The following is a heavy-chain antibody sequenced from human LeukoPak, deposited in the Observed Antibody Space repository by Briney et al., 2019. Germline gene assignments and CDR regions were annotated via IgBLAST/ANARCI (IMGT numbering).Heavy chain of an antibody. CDR3: AKDLVRYCSGGSCYIFDY. V-gene: IGHV3-23*01. CDR2: IIGSGGST. Sequence: QAGGSLRLSCAASGFTFSSYAMSWVRQAPGKGLEWVSAIIGSGGSTYYADSVKGRFTISRDNSKNTLYLQMNSLRAEDTAVYYCAKDLVRYCSGGSCYIFDYWGQGTLVTVSS. CDR1: GFTFSSYA. D-gene: IGHD2-15*01. J-gene: IGHJ4*02.